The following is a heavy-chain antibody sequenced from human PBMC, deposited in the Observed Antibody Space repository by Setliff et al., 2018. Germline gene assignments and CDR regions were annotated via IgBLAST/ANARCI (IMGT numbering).Heavy chain of an antibody. CDR1: GFTFSGYY. V-gene: IGHV3-48*01. CDR3: VRDLHWGFDY. J-gene: IGHJ4*02. Sequence: GSLRPSCAASGFTFSGYYIQWVRQAPGKGREWVSYMGESGNNIHYADSVKGRFTISRDNVKNSLFVQMNSLRAEDTAVYYCVRDLHWGFDYWGLGTLVTVSS. CDR2: MGESGNNI. D-gene: IGHD7-27*01.